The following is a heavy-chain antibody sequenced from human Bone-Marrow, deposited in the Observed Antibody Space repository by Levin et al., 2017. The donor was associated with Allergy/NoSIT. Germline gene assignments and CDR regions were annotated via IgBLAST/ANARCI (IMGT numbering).Heavy chain of an antibody. CDR3: ARGASVAAVIDS. V-gene: IGHV1-8*01. J-gene: IGHJ4*02. CDR1: GYTFTNYD. CDR2: MHPNSGNT. D-gene: IGHD4-23*01. Sequence: GESLKISCKASGYTFTNYDINWVRQATGQGLEWMGWMHPNSGNTGYAQKFQGRITMTRDTSISTAYMELSSLRSDDTAVYYCARGASVAAVIDSWGQGTLVTVSS.